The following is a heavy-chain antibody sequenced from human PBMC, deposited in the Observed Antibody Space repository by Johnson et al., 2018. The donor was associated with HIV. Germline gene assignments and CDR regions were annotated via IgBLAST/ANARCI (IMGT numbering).Heavy chain of an antibody. CDR3: ARAGTSGSYAFDF. J-gene: IGHJ3*01. CDR1: GFTFSDYY. Sequence: VQLVESGGGVVRPGGSLRLSCAAFGFTFSDYYMNWIRQAPGKGLEWVSVIYSAGSTYYADSVKGRFTISRDSSQNTLYLQMNNLRPEDTAVYYCARAGTSGSYAFDFWGQGTMVTVSS. V-gene: IGHV3-66*01. CDR2: IYSAGST. D-gene: IGHD3-22*01.